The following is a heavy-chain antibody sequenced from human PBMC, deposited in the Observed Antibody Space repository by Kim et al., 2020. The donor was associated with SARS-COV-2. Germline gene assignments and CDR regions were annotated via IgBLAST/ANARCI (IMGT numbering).Heavy chain of an antibody. CDR2: IIPIFGTA. CDR1: GGTFSSYA. CDR3: ARVAVAGALREAFDY. Sequence: SVKVSCKASGGTFSSYAISWVRQAPGQGLEWMGGIIPIFGTANYAQKFQGRVTITADESTSTAYMELSSLRSEDTAVYYCARVAVAGALREAFDYWGQGTLVTVSS. V-gene: IGHV1-69*13. D-gene: IGHD6-19*01. J-gene: IGHJ4*02.